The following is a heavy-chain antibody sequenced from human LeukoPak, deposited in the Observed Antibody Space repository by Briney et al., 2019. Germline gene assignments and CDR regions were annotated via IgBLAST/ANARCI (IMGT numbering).Heavy chain of an antibody. J-gene: IGHJ4*02. CDR3: AKPTWGSGSFLIDF. Sequence: GGSLRLSCAASGFTFSSYGMHWVRQAPGKGLEWVAVIWYDGSNKYYADSVKGRFTISRDNSKNTLYLQMNSLRPEDTAVYYCAKPTWGSGSFLIDFWGQGTLVTVSS. V-gene: IGHV3-33*06. D-gene: IGHD1-26*01. CDR1: GFTFSSYG. CDR2: IWYDGSNK.